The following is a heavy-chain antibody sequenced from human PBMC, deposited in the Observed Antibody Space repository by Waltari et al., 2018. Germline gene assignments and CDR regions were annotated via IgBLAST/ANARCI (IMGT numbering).Heavy chain of an antibody. V-gene: IGHV4-39*01. CDR2: IYYSGST. CDR1: GGSIRRSSYY. J-gene: IGHJ4*02. D-gene: IGHD6-19*01. Sequence: QLQLQESGPGLVKPSETLSFPCTVSGGSIRRSSYYWGWIRQPPGKGLEWIGSIYYSGSTYYNPSLKSRVTISVDTSKNQFSLKLSSVTAADTAVYYCATKRESSASGFDYWGQGTLVTVSS. CDR3: ATKRESSASGFDY.